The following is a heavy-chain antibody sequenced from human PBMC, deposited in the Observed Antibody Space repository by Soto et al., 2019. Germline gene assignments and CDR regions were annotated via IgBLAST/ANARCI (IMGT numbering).Heavy chain of an antibody. V-gene: IGHV4-59*01. J-gene: IGHJ4*02. Sequence: PSETLSLTCTVSGGSISSYYWSWIRQPPGKGLEWIGYIYYSGSTNYNPSLKSRVTISVDTSKNQFSLKLSSVTAADTAVYYCARGLDCSGGSCYIDYWGQGTLVTVSS. CDR1: GGSISSYY. CDR2: IYYSGST. D-gene: IGHD2-15*01. CDR3: ARGLDCSGGSCYIDY.